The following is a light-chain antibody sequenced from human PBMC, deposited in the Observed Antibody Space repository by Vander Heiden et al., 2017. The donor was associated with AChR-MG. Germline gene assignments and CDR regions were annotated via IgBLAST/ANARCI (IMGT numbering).Light chain of an antibody. Sequence: DIQMTQSPSSLSASVGDRVTITCRAGQSISIYLNWYQQKPGKAPKLLIYAASSFQSGVPSRFSRSGSGTDFTLTISSLQPEDFATYYCLQSYSAPGTFGQGTKLEIK. CDR2: AAS. J-gene: IGKJ2*02. V-gene: IGKV1-39*01. CDR1: QSISIY. CDR3: LQSYSAPGT.